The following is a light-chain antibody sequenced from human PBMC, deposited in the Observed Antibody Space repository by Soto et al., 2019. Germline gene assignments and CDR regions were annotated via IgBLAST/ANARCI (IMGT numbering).Light chain of an antibody. CDR1: QSIRNH. CDR2: AAS. CDR3: QQSDVMSEGYT. J-gene: IGKJ2*01. Sequence: DIQVPQSPSSLSASAGDSVTITCRASQSIRNHLNWYPQKPGKAPNLLIYAASSLQSGVPSRFRGGGHGTDFTLTRASLQPEDFATDYWQQSDVMSEGYTFGQGTKLEIK. V-gene: IGKV1-39*01.